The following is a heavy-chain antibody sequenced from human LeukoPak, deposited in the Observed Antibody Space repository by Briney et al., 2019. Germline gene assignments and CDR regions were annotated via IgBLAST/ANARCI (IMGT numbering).Heavy chain of an antibody. CDR1: GGTLSSCP. CDR2: IIPLLGTA. D-gene: IGHD4-17*01. J-gene: IGHJ6*03. CDR3: ASGDTVTTTGYYYYYMDV. V-gene: IGHV1-69*05. Sequence: SVKVSCKASGGTLSSCPISWVRQAPGQGLEWMGGIIPLLGTADYAQKFQGRVTITTDESTSTAYMELSSLRSEDTAMYYCASGDTVTTTGYYYYYMDVWGKGTTVTV.